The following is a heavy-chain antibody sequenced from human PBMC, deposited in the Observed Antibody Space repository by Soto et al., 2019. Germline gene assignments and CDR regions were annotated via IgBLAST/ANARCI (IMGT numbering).Heavy chain of an antibody. D-gene: IGHD6-13*01. V-gene: IGHV3-11*05. CDR2: ISSSTSHT. J-gene: IGHJ4*02. Sequence: QVQLVESGGGLVKPGGSLRLSCAVSGFTFSDYYMTWIRQAPGKGLEWVSYISSSTSHTNYADSVKGRFTISRDNAKNSLFLQMNSLRAEATAVYYCARGRGAAADYFDFWGQGTLVTVSS. CDR1: GFTFSDYY. CDR3: ARGRGAAADYFDF.